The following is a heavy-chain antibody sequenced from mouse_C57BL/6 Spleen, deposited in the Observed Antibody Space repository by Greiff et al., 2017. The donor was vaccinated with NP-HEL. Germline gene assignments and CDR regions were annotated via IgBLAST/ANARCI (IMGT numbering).Heavy chain of an antibody. Sequence: EVMLVESGGGLVKPGGSLKLSCAASRFTFSSYAMSWVRQTPEKRLEWVATISDGGSYTYYPDNVKGRFTISRDNAKNNLYLQMSHLKSEDTAMYYCARVGSSYAGYYAMDYWGQGTSVTVSS. CDR2: ISDGGSYT. J-gene: IGHJ4*01. V-gene: IGHV5-4*03. CDR3: ARVGSSYAGYYAMDY. CDR1: RFTFSSYA. D-gene: IGHD1-1*01.